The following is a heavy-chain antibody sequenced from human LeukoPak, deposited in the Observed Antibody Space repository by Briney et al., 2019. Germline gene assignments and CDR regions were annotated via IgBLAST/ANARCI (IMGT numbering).Heavy chain of an antibody. D-gene: IGHD3-22*01. CDR1: GFTFSDYY. V-gene: IGHV3-11*06. CDR2: ISSSSSYT. Sequence: GGSLRLSCAASGFTFSDYYMSWIRQAPGKGLEWVSYISSSSSYTNYADSVKGRFTISRDNAKNSLYLQMNSLRAEDTAVYYCARVQYYDSSGYYYPYYFDYWGQGTLVTVSS. CDR3: ARVQYYDSSGYYYPYYFDY. J-gene: IGHJ4*02.